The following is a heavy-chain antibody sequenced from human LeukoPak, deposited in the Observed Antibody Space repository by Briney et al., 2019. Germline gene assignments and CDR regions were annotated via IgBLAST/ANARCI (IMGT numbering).Heavy chain of an antibody. D-gene: IGHD3-22*01. CDR3: ARGFSRGWLDY. Sequence: SETLSLTCTVSGYSISSGYYWAWIRQPPGKGLEWIGSIYHSGGTYNNPSLKSRLTMSVDTSKNQFSLKLSSVTAADTAVYYCARGFSRGWLDYWGQGTLVTVSS. CDR2: IYHSGGT. V-gene: IGHV4-38-2*02. CDR1: GYSISSGYY. J-gene: IGHJ4*02.